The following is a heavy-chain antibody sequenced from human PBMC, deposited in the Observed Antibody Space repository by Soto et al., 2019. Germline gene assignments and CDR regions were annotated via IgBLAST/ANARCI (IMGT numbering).Heavy chain of an antibody. D-gene: IGHD6-13*01. CDR3: ARELSLGIAAAGTQYYFDY. Sequence: SETLSLTCAVYGGSFSGYYWSWIRQPPGKGLEWIGEINHSGSTNYNPSLKSRVTISVDTSKNQFSLKLSSVTAADTAVYYCARELSLGIAAAGTQYYFDYWGQGTLVNVSS. CDR2: INHSGST. CDR1: GGSFSGYY. V-gene: IGHV4-34*01. J-gene: IGHJ4*02.